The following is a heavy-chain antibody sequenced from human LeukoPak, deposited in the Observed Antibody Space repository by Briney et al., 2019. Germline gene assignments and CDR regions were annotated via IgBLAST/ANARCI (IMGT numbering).Heavy chain of an antibody. V-gene: IGHV4-59*01. Sequence: PSETLSLTCTVSGGSISSYYWSWIRQPPGKGLEWIGYIYYSGSTNYNPSLKSRVTISGDTSKNQFSLKLRSVTAADTAMYYCARHDAPLFNYDILTGYNDYWGQGTLVTVSS. J-gene: IGHJ4*02. CDR3: ARHDAPLFNYDILTGYNDY. CDR2: IYYSGST. CDR1: GGSISSYY. D-gene: IGHD3-9*01.